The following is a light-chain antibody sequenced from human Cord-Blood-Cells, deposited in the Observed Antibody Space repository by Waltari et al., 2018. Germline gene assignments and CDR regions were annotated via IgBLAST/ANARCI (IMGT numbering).Light chain of an antibody. CDR1: QGISSD. V-gene: IGKV1-8*01. CDR3: QQYYSYPLT. CDR2: AAS. J-gene: IGKJ3*01. Sequence: AIRMTQSPSSFSASTGDRVTIACRASQGISSDLARYQQKPGKAPKLLIYAASTWQSGAPSRFSGSGAGTDFTLTISCLQSEDFATYYCQQYYSYPLTFGPGTKVDIK.